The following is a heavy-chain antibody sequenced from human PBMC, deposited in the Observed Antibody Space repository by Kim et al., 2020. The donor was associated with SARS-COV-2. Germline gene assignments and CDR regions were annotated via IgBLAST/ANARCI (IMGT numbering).Heavy chain of an antibody. V-gene: IGHV3-21*01. Sequence: GGSLRLSCAASGFTFSSYSMNWVRQAPGKGLEWVSSISSSSYIYYADSVKGRFTISRDNAKNSLYLQMNSLRAEDTAVYYCARFLMGGYYGSGSPMGDYWGQGTLVTVSS. CDR2: ISSSSYI. CDR1: GFTFSSYS. J-gene: IGHJ4*02. CDR3: ARFLMGGYYGSGSPMGDY. D-gene: IGHD3-10*01.